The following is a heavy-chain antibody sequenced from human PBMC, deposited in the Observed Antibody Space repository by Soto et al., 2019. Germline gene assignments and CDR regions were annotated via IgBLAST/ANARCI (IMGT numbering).Heavy chain of an antibody. CDR3: VQDWTGNSCPCMVV. Sequence: EVHLLESGGGLVQPGGSLRLSCAASGFTFSSFAMTWVRQAPGEGLEWVSSISSSGETTYYSDSVKGRFTFSRDISKNMVYLQMTSLRAEDTAVYFCVQDWTGNSCPCMVVWGQGTTVTVSS. J-gene: IGHJ6*02. CDR2: ISSSGETT. D-gene: IGHD6-13*01. CDR1: GFTFSSFA. V-gene: IGHV3-23*01.